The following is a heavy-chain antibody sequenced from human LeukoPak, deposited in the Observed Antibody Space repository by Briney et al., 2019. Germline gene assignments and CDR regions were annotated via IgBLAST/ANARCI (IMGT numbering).Heavy chain of an antibody. CDR3: ARDRSRYYYDSSDQEKAIDY. CDR2: IIPIFGTA. CDR1: GGTFSSYA. J-gene: IGHJ4*02. D-gene: IGHD3-22*01. Sequence: ASVKVSCKASGGTFSSYAISWVRQAPGQGLEWMGGIIPIFGTANYAQKFQGRVTITADESTSTAYMELSSLRSEDTAVYYCARDRSRYYYDSSDQEKAIDYWGQGTLVTVSS. V-gene: IGHV1-69*13.